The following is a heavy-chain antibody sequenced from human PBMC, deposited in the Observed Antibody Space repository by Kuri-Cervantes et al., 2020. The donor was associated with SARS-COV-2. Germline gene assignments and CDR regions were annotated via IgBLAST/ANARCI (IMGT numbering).Heavy chain of an antibody. V-gene: IGHV3-13*01. D-gene: IGHD6-13*01. CDR2: NTADGAE. CDR1: GFTFSNYD. CDR3: AKEGIASYDPLDV. J-gene: IGHJ3*01. Sequence: GESLKISCAASGFTFSNYDIHWVRQVPGKGLEWVSANTADGAEFHAGSVRGRFTVSRENAKTSAYLQMNSLTADDTAVYYCAKEGIASYDPLDVWGLGTMVTVSS.